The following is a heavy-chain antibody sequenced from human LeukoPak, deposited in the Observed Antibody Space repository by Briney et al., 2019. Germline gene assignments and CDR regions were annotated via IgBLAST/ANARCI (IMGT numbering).Heavy chain of an antibody. CDR2: IYYSGST. Sequence: PSETLSLTCTVSGGSISSSSYYWGWIRQPPGKGLEWIGSIYYSGSTYYNPSLKSRVTISVDTSKNQLSLKLSSATAADTAVYYCAREGGWGTPYFDYWGQGTLVTVSS. J-gene: IGHJ4*02. CDR3: AREGGWGTPYFDY. D-gene: IGHD7-27*01. CDR1: GGSISSSSYY. V-gene: IGHV4-39*07.